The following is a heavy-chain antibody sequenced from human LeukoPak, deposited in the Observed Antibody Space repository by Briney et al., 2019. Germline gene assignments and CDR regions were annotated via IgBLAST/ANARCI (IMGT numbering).Heavy chain of an antibody. V-gene: IGHV4-38-2*01. CDR3: ARASRGLAYPYYYYMDV. D-gene: IGHD6-13*01. Sequence: SETLSLTCAVSSYSISSGYYWGWIRQPPGKGLEWIGSIYRDGSTYYNPSLKSRVTVSVDTSKNQFSLKLSSVTAADTAVYYCARASRGLAYPYYYYMDVWGKGTTVTVSS. CDR2: IYRDGST. CDR1: SYSISSGYY. J-gene: IGHJ6*03.